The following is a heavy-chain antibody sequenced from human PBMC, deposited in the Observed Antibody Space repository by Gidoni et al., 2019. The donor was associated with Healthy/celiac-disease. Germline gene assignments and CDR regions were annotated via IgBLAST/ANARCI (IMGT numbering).Heavy chain of an antibody. J-gene: IGHJ3*02. CDR3: ATGPKLKDAFDI. Sequence: QVQLVQSGAEVKQPGASVKVSCKVSGYTITELSMPWVRQAPGKGLEWMGGFDPEDCETIYAQKFQGRVTMTEDTSTDTAYMELSSLRSEDTAVYYCATGPKLKDAFDIWGQGTMVTVSS. D-gene: IGHD1-26*01. CDR2: FDPEDCET. CDR1: GYTITELS. V-gene: IGHV1-24*01.